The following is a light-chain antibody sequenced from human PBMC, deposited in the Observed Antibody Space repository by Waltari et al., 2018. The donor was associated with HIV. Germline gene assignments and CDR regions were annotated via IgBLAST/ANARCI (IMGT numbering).Light chain of an antibody. CDR2: AAS. Sequence: DIQVTQSPSSLSASVGDRVTITCQASQDIGKYLNWYQQKPGKVPKLLIYAASSLQPGVPSRFSGSGSRTYFTFAISSLQPEDVGTYYCQQYDTLYTFGQGT. CDR3: QQYDTLYT. J-gene: IGKJ2*01. CDR1: QDIGKY. V-gene: IGKV1-33*01.